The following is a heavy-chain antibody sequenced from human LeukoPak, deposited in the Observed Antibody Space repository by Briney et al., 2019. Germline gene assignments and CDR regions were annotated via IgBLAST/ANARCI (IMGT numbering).Heavy chain of an antibody. CDR3: AKDSSGSYYYPPPFDY. D-gene: IGHD1-26*01. Sequence: GGSLRLSCAASGFTFSSYAMSWVRQAPGKGLEWVSAISGSGGSTYYADSVKGRFTISRDNSKNTLYLQMNSLRAEDTAVYYCAKDSSGSYYYPPPFDYWGQGTLVTVSS. CDR1: GFTFSSYA. J-gene: IGHJ4*02. CDR2: ISGSGGST. V-gene: IGHV3-23*01.